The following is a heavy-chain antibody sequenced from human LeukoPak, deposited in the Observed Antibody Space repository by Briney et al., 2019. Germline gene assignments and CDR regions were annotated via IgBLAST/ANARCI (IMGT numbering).Heavy chain of an antibody. Sequence: SVKVSCKGSGFTFTSSAVQWVRQARGQRLEWIGWIVVGSGNTNYAQKFQERVTITRDMSTSTAYMELSSLRSEDTAVYYCAAEAPQYDSAFYLWGQGTLVTVSS. CDR2: IVVGSGNT. V-gene: IGHV1-58*01. D-gene: IGHD3-3*01. J-gene: IGHJ4*02. CDR3: AAEAPQYDSAFYL. CDR1: GFTFTSSA.